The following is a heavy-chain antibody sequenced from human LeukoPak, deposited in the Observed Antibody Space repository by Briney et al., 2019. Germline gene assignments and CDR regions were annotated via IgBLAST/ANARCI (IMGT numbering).Heavy chain of an antibody. Sequence: PSETLSLTCTVSGGSISSYYLSWIRQPPGKGLEWIGYISYSGSTNYNPSLKSRVTISVDTSRNQFSLKLSSVTAADTAVYYCARGRLGGSGSYYNVLDYWGQGTLVTVSS. CDR3: ARGRLGGSGSYYNVLDY. V-gene: IGHV4-59*01. CDR1: GGSISSYY. D-gene: IGHD3-10*01. J-gene: IGHJ4*02. CDR2: ISYSGST.